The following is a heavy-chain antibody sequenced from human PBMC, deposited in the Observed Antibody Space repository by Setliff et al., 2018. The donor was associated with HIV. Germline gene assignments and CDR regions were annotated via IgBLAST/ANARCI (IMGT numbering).Heavy chain of an antibody. D-gene: IGHD3-10*01. V-gene: IGHV3-74*01. CDR2: ITGDGSST. J-gene: IGHJ6*03. CDR3: ARDRDYYYMDV. CDR1: GFTFSDYW. Sequence: GGSLRLSCAASGFTFSDYWMHWVRQAPGKGLVWVSRITGDGSSTRYADSVNGRFTSSRDNAKNTLYLQMNSLRAEDTAVYYCARDRDYYYMDVWGKGTTVTVSS.